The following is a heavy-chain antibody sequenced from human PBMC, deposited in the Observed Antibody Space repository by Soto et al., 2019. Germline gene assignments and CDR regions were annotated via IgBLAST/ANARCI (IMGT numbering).Heavy chain of an antibody. CDR2: ITGDSGNT. D-gene: IGHD6-19*01. J-gene: IGHJ6*02. Sequence: ASVKVSCKASGYMFTKSAMHWVRQAPGQRLEWMGWITGDSGNTKYPPKLQDRVTITRDTSASTAYMELSSLRSEDTAVYYCARDYSSGYGMDVWGQGTTVTVSS. V-gene: IGHV1-3*01. CDR3: ARDYSSGYGMDV. CDR1: GYMFTKSA.